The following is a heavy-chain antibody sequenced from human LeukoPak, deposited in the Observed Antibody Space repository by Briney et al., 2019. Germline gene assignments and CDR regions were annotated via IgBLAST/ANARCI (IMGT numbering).Heavy chain of an antibody. V-gene: IGHV3-15*01. CDR1: GFTFSNAW. J-gene: IGHJ6*03. D-gene: IGHD1-26*01. CDR2: IKSKTDGGTT. CDR3: TTIVGATPRGYYYYYMDV. Sequence: GGSLRLSCAASGFTFSNAWMSWVRQAPGKGLEWVGRIKSKTDGGTTDCAAPVKGRFTISRDDSKNTLYLQMNSLKTEDTAVYYCTTIVGATPRGYYYYYMDVWGKGTTVTVSS.